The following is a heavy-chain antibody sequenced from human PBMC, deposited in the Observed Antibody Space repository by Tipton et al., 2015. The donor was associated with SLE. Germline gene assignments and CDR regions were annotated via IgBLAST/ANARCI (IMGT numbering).Heavy chain of an antibody. Sequence: TLSLTCTVSGGSIGSYYWNWVRQPPGKGLEWIGYIYYSGRTNYNPSLKSRVTISIDTSNNELFLKLSSVTAADTAVYYCARGYSSSWPGDYWGQGTLVTVSS. V-gene: IGHV4-59*01. J-gene: IGHJ4*02. D-gene: IGHD6-13*01. CDR2: IYYSGRT. CDR1: GGSIGSYY. CDR3: ARGYSSSWPGDY.